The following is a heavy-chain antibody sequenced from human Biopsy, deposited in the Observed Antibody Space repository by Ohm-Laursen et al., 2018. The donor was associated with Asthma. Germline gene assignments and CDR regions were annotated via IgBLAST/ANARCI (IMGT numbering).Heavy chain of an antibody. CDR2: INSVFGTT. D-gene: IGHD2-2*01. CDR3: ARKAGSCISRTCYSLDF. J-gene: IGHJ4*02. V-gene: IGHV1-69*13. CDR1: GGTFNTYV. Sequence: AASVKVSCKSLGGTFNTYVTGWVRQAPGQGLEWMGGINSVFGTTTYPQKFQDRVTITADDSTSTVYMELSSLRSEDPAVYYCARKAGSCISRTCYSLDFWGQGTLVTVSS.